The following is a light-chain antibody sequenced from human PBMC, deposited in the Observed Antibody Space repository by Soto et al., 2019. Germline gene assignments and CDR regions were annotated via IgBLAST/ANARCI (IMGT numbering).Light chain of an antibody. CDR2: LNSDGSH. CDR3: QTWGTGLLV. J-gene: IGLJ3*02. V-gene: IGLV4-69*01. CDR1: SGHSSYA. Sequence: CTLSSGHSSYAIAWHQQQPEKGPRYLMKLNSDGSHSKGDGIPDRFSGSSSGAERYLTISSLQSEDEADYYCQTWGTGLLVFGGGTQLTVL.